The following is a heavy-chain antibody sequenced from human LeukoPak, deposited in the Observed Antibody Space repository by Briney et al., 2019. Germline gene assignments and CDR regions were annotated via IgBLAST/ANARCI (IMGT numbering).Heavy chain of an antibody. Sequence: PSETLSLTCTVSGGSTSGNYWSWIRQPPGKRLEWIGYIFYHGATKYNPTLERRVSMSVDTSKNQFSLKLSSVTAADTAVYYCARGGYSHGYSTLDHWGQGTLVTVSS. V-gene: IGHV4-59*01. J-gene: IGHJ4*02. CDR3: ARGGYSHGYSTLDH. CDR1: GGSTSGNY. D-gene: IGHD5-18*01. CDR2: IFYHGAT.